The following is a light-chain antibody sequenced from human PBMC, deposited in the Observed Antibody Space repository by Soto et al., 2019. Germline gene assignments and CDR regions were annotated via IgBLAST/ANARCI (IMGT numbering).Light chain of an antibody. CDR1: QSISSW. CDR3: QQYNSPGT. J-gene: IGKJ1*01. CDR2: DAS. V-gene: IGKV1-5*01. Sequence: DIQMTQSPSTLSASVGDRVPITCRASQSISSWLAWYQQKPGKAPKLLIYDASSLESGVPSRFSGSGSGTEFTLTIRSLKPEEFATYYCQQYNSPGTFGQGTKVAIK.